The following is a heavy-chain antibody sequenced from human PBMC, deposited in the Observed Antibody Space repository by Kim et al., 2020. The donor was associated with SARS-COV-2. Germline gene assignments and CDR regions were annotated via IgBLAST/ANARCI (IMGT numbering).Heavy chain of an antibody. V-gene: IGHV1-2*02. D-gene: IGHD6-19*01. CDR1: GYTFTGYY. CDR3: ARDMRQWLGKGVFDY. CDR2: INLNSGGT. Sequence: ASVKVSCKASGYTFTGYYMHWVRQAPGQGLEWMGWINLNSGGTNYAQKFQGRVTMTRDTSISTAYMELSRLRSDDTAVYYCARDMRQWLGKGVFDYWGQGTLVPVSS. J-gene: IGHJ4*02.